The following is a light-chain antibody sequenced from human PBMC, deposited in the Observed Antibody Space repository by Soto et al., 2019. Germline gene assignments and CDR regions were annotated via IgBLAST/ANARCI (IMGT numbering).Light chain of an antibody. Sequence: QSALTQPRSVSGSPGQSVTISCTGTSSDVGGYNYVSWYQEQPGKAPKLMIYDVSKRPSEVPDRFSGSKSGNTASLIISGLHAEDEADYYCCSYAGSYSYVFGTGTKLTVL. V-gene: IGLV2-11*01. CDR3: CSYAGSYSYV. CDR1: SSDVGGYNY. CDR2: DVS. J-gene: IGLJ1*01.